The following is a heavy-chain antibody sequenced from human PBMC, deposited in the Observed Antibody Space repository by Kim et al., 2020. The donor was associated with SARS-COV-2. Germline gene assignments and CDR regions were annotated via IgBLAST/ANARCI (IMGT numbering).Heavy chain of an antibody. CDR2: INWNSGSI. D-gene: IGHD3-3*01. CDR1: GFRFGDYA. V-gene: IGHV3-9*01. J-gene: IGHJ3*02. CDR3: AKDTILGVVRSAFDM. Sequence: GGSLRLSCAASGFRFGDYAMQWVRQAPGKGLEWVSGINWNSGSIGYADSVKGRFTISRDNAKNSLYLQMNSLRPEDTALYYCAKDTILGVVRSAFDMWGQGTMVTVSS.